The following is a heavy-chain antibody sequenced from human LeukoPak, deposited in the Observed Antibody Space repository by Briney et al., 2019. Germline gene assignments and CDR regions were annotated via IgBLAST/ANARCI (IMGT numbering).Heavy chain of an antibody. CDR2: INSDASST. CDR1: RFTFSQYW. CDR3: VRAGRIAVAGHNWFDP. D-gene: IGHD6-19*01. J-gene: IGHJ5*02. Sequence: GGSLRLSCAASRFTFSQYWMYWVRQAPGKGLVWVSRINSDASSTTYGDSVKGRFTISRDNAKNTVYLQMNSLRAEDTAVYYCVRAGRIAVAGHNWFDPWGQGTLVTVSS. V-gene: IGHV3-74*03.